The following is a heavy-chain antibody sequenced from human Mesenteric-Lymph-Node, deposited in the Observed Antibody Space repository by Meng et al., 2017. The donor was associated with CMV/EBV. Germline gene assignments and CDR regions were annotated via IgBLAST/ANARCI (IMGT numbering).Heavy chain of an antibody. V-gene: IGHV4-39*02. J-gene: IGHJ4*02. CDR2: IYYSGST. CDR3: AREEKGIAIFGVCDY. D-gene: IGHD3-3*01. Sequence: GSISSSSYYCGWIRQPRGEGLEWIGSIYYSGSTYYNPSLKSRVTISVDTSKNQFSLKLSSVTAADTAVYYCAREEKGIAIFGVCDYWGQGTLVTVSS. CDR1: GSISSSSYY.